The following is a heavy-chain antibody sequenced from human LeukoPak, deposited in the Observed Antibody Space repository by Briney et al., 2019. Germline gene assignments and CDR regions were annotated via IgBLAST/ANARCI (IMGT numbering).Heavy chain of an antibody. CDR1: GFTFSSYW. V-gene: IGHV3-7*01. D-gene: IGHD3-9*01. CDR3: AKDGVKEVLRYFDWLLNNYYGMDV. CDR2: IKQDGSEK. J-gene: IGHJ6*02. Sequence: PGGSLRLSCAASGFTFSSYWMSWVRQAPGKGLEWVANIKQDGSEKYYVDSVKGRFTISRDNSKNTLYLQMNGLRAEDTAVYYCAKDGVKEVLRYFDWLLNNYYGMDVWGQGTTVTVSS.